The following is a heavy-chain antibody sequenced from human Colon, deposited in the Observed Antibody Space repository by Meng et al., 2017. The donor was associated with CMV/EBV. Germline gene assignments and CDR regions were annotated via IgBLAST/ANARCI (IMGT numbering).Heavy chain of an antibody. V-gene: IGHV3-23*01. CDR1: GFTFNNFA. D-gene: IGHD3-3*01. CDR3: AKDRYYDFWSGFDY. J-gene: IGHJ4*02. CDR2: SSDSGTST. Sequence: GESLKISCAVSGFTFNNFAMSWVRQAPGTRLEWVSASSDSGTSTSYAGSVKGRFTISRDNSKNTLYLQMNSLRAEDTAVYYCAKDRYYDFWSGFDYWGQGTLVTVSS.